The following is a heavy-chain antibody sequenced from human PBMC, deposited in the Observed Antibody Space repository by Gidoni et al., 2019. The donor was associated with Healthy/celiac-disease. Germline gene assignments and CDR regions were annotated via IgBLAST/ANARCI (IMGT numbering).Heavy chain of an antibody. J-gene: IGHJ6*02. CDR1: GFTFSNDW. CDR3: TTPEYSSSSDYYYYGMDV. V-gene: IGHV3-15*07. Sequence: EVQLVESVGGLVKPGGSLRLSCAASGFTFSNDWMNWVRQDPGKGLEWVGRIKSKTDGGTTDYAAPVKGRFTISRDDSKNTLYLQMNSLKTEDTAVYYCTTPEYSSSSDYYYYGMDVWGQGTTVTVSS. D-gene: IGHD6-6*01. CDR2: IKSKTDGGTT.